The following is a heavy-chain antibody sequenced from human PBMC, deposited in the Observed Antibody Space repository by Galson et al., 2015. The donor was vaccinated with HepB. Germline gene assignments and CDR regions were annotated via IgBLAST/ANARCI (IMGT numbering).Heavy chain of an antibody. D-gene: IGHD3-3*01. CDR1: GYTFTSYY. Sequence: SVKVSCKASGYTFTSYYMHWVRQAPGQGLEWMGIINPSGGSTSYAQKFQGRVTMTRDTSTSTVYMELSSLRSEDTAVYYCARGYYDFWSGSSVTLDYWGQGTLVTVSS. CDR2: INPSGGST. J-gene: IGHJ4*02. CDR3: ARGYYDFWSGSSVTLDY. V-gene: IGHV1-46*01.